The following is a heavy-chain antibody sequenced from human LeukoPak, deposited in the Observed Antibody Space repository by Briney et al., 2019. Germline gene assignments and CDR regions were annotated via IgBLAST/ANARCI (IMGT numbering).Heavy chain of an antibody. Sequence: SETLSLTCAVYGGSFSGYYWSWTRQPPGKGLEWIGEINHSGSTNYNPSLKSRVTISVDTSKNQFSLKLSSVTAADTAVYYCARAGDCSSTSCYPTADFDYWGQGTLVTVSS. J-gene: IGHJ4*02. CDR2: INHSGST. CDR1: GGSFSGYY. CDR3: ARAGDCSSTSCYPTADFDY. V-gene: IGHV4-34*01. D-gene: IGHD2-2*01.